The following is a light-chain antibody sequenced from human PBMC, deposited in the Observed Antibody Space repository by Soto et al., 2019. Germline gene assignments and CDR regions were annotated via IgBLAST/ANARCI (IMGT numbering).Light chain of an antibody. CDR2: AAS. CDR1: QSISSY. V-gene: IGKV1-39*01. J-gene: IGKJ1*01. Sequence: DIQMTQSPSCLSASVGDRVTITCRASQSISSYLNWYQQKPGKAPKLLIYAASSLQSGVPSRFSGSGSGTDLTLTISSLQPEDFATYYCQQSYSTTRTFGQGTKVDIK. CDR3: QQSYSTTRT.